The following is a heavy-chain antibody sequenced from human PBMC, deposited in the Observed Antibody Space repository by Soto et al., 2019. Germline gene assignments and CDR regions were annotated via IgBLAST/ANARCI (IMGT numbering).Heavy chain of an antibody. CDR3: AKIYNDFWSGYYPLDY. Sequence: PGGSLRLSCAASAFTFSSYAMSWVRQAPGKGLEWVSGISGSGGSTYYADSVKGRFTISRDNSKNTLYMQMNSLRAEDTAVYYCAKIYNDFWSGYYPLDYWGPGTLVTVSS. J-gene: IGHJ4*02. CDR2: ISGSGGST. CDR1: AFTFSSYA. V-gene: IGHV3-23*01. D-gene: IGHD3-3*01.